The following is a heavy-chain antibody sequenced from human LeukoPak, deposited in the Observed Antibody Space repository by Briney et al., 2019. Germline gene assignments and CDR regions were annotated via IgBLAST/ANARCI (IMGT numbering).Heavy chain of an antibody. Sequence: GGSLRLSCAASGFTFSTYGMHWVRQAPGKGLEWVAVISYDGSNEYYADSVKGRLTISRDNSKNTLYLQMNSLRAEDTAVYYCARGGSYPPEYFQHWGQGTLVTVSS. D-gene: IGHD1-26*01. CDR3: ARGGSYPPEYFQH. CDR1: GFTFSTYG. CDR2: ISYDGSNE. J-gene: IGHJ1*01. V-gene: IGHV3-30*03.